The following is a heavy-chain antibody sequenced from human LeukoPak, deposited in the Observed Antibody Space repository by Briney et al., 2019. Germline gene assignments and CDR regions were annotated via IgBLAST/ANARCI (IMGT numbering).Heavy chain of an antibody. V-gene: IGHV3-48*01. CDR2: ISSSSSTI. Sequence: GESTTLSWAASAFTFSSYSMNWVRQAQGKVLEWDSYISSSSSTIYYADSVKGRFTISRDNAKNSLYLQMNSLRAEDTAVYYCARVYRLGYSSSWYNAFDIWGQGTMVTASS. CDR1: AFTFSSYS. D-gene: IGHD6-13*01. J-gene: IGHJ3*02. CDR3: ARVYRLGYSSSWYNAFDI.